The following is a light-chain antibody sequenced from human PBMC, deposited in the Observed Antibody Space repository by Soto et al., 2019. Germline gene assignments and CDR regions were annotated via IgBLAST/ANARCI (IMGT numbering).Light chain of an antibody. CDR1: ASNIENSF. CDR3: GAWDSSLSACV. J-gene: IGLJ1*01. V-gene: IGLV1-51*01. Sequence: QSVLTQPPSVSAAPGQEVTLSCSGSASNIENSFVSWYQHLPGTAPNLVIFDTYKRYSGIPDRFSGSKAGTSATLAISGRQTGDEAVYYGGAWDSSLSACVFGTGTKVTVL. CDR2: DTY.